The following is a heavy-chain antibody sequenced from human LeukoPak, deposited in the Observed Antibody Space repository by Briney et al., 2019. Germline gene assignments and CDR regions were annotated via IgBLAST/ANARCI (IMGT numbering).Heavy chain of an antibody. D-gene: IGHD5-12*01. CDR2: IYYSGST. CDR3: ARGSSGYGGP. J-gene: IGHJ5*02. V-gene: IGHV4-39*07. CDR1: GGSISSSSYY. Sequence: ETLSLTCTVSGGSISSSSYYWGWIRQPPGKGLEWIGSIYYSGSTYYNPSLKSRVTISVDTSKNQFSLKLSSVTAADTAVYYCARGSSGYGGPWGQGTLVTVSS.